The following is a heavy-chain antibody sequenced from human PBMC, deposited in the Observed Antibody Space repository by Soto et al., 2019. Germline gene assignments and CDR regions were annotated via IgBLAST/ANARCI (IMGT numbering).Heavy chain of an antibody. J-gene: IGHJ3*02. V-gene: IGHV4-59*08. CDR2: IYYSGST. CDR1: GGSISNYY. D-gene: IGHD3-10*01. CDR3: ARQFYGSGSRGAFDI. Sequence: SETLSLTCIVSGGSISNYYWSWIRQPPGKGLEWIGYIYYSGSTNYNPSLQSRVTISVDTSKNQFSLKLSSVTAADTAVYYCARQFYGSGSRGAFDIWGQGTMVTVSS.